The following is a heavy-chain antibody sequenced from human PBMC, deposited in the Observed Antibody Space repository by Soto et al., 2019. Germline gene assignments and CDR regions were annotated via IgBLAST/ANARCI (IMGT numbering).Heavy chain of an antibody. J-gene: IGHJ2*01. Sequence: GGSLRLSCAASGFTFSSYDMHWVRQATGKGLEWVSGIGTAGDTNYAGSLKGRFTISRENAKNSLYLQMNSLRAGDTAVYYCARAPPYTSSWFNWYFDLWGRGTLVTVSS. CDR3: ARAPPYTSSWFNWYFDL. V-gene: IGHV3-13*01. CDR2: IGTAGDT. CDR1: GFTFSSYD. D-gene: IGHD6-13*01.